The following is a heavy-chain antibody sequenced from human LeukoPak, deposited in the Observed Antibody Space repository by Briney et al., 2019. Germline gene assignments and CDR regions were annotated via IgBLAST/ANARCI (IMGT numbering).Heavy chain of an antibody. CDR3: AREVAVAGKRGAFYYYYGMDV. Sequence: SETLSLTCTVFGGSISSYYWSWIRQPPGKGLEWIGYIYYSGSTNYNPSLKSRVTISVDTSKNQFSLKLSSVTAADTAVYYCAREVAVAGKRGAFYYYYGMDVWGKGTTVTVSS. D-gene: IGHD6-19*01. CDR1: GGSISSYY. J-gene: IGHJ6*04. CDR2: IYYSGST. V-gene: IGHV4-59*01.